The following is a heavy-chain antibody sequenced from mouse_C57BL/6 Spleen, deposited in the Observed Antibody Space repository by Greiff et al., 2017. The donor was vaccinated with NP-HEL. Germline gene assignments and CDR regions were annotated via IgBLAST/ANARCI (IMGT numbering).Heavy chain of an antibody. J-gene: IGHJ2*01. Sequence: EVMLVESGEGLVKPGGSLKLSCAASGFTFSSYAMSWVRQTPEKRLEWVAYISSGGDYIYYADPVKGRFTISRDNARNTLYLQMSSLKSEDTAMYYCTRDAYYYYGNSYFDYWGQGTTLTVSS. CDR2: ISSGGDYI. D-gene: IGHD1-1*01. CDR3: TRDAYYYYGNSYFDY. V-gene: IGHV5-9-1*02. CDR1: GFTFSSYA.